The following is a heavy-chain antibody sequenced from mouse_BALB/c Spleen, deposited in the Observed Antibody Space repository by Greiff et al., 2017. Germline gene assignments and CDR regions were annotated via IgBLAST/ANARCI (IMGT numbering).Heavy chain of an antibody. CDR3: ARSDSSGFYAMDY. V-gene: IGHV1-69*02. CDR1: GYTFTSYW. D-gene: IGHD3-2*01. CDR2: IYPSDSYT. Sequence: VQLQQSGAELVRPGASVKLSCKASGYTFTSYWINWVKQRPGQGLEWIGNIYPSDSYTNYNQKFKGKATLTADKSSSTAYMQLSSLTSEDSAVYFCARSDSSGFYAMDYWGQGTSVTVSS. J-gene: IGHJ4*01.